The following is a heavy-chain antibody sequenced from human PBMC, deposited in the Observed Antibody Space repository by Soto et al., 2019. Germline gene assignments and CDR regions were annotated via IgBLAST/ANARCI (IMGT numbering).Heavy chain of an antibody. D-gene: IGHD6-13*01. CDR1: GYTFTSYG. CDR2: ISAYNGNT. J-gene: IGHJ4*02. V-gene: IGHV1-18*01. Sequence: QVQLVQSGAEVKKPGASVKVSCKASGYTFTSYGISWVRQAPGQGLEWMGWISAYNGNTNYAQKLQDRVTMTTDTSTSTAYMELRSLRSDDTAVYYCARDPRGIAAAGRRGYYFDYWGQGTLVTVSS. CDR3: ARDPRGIAAAGRRGYYFDY.